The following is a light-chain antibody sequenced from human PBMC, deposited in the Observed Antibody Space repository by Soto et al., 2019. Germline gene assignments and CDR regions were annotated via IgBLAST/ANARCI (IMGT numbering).Light chain of an antibody. CDR2: EVR. CDR1: SSDVGGYNY. Sequence: QSALTQPASVSGSPGQSITISCTGTSSDVGGYNYVSWYQQHPGKVPKLMIYEVRNRPSGVSDRFSGSRSGNTASLTISGLQAEDESDYYCFSYTSSSTWVFGGGTKVTVL. J-gene: IGLJ3*02. CDR3: FSYTSSSTWV. V-gene: IGLV2-14*01.